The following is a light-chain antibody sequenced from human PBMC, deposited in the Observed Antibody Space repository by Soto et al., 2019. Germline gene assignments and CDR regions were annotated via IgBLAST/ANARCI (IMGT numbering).Light chain of an antibody. V-gene: IGLV1-40*01. Sequence: QSVLTQPPSVSGAPGQRVTISCTGSSSNIGAGYDVHWYQQLPGTAPKLLIYGNSNRPSGVPDRFSGSKSGPSASLAITGLQAEDESDYYCQSYDSSLSGVVFGGVTKLTVL. J-gene: IGLJ2*01. CDR3: QSYDSSLSGVV. CDR1: SSNIGAGYD. CDR2: GNS.